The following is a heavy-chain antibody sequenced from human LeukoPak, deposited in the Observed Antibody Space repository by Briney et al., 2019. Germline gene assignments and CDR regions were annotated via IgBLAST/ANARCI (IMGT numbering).Heavy chain of an antibody. CDR3: ARGLVCSGGSCYSRPFDY. CDR2: MNPNSGNT. D-gene: IGHD2-15*01. Sequence: ASVKVSCKASGNSFTSCDINWVRQATGQGLEWMGWMNPNSGNTGYAQKFQGRVTMTRNTSISTAYMELSSLRSEDTAVYYCARGLVCSGGSCYSRPFDYWGQGTLVTVSS. V-gene: IGHV1-8*01. CDR1: GNSFTSCD. J-gene: IGHJ4*02.